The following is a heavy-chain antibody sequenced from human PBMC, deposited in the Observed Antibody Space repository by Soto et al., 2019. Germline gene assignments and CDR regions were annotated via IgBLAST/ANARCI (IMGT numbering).Heavy chain of an antibody. V-gene: IGHV3-23*01. Sequence: GGSLSLSCAASGFNFSSYAMSWVRPDPGKGLEWVSAISGSGGSTYYADSVKGRFTISRDNSKNTLYLQMNSLRAEDTAVYYCAKDMIVVAAWFDPWGQGTLVTVSS. CDR2: ISGSGGST. J-gene: IGHJ5*02. CDR1: GFNFSSYA. CDR3: AKDMIVVAAWFDP. D-gene: IGHD3-22*01.